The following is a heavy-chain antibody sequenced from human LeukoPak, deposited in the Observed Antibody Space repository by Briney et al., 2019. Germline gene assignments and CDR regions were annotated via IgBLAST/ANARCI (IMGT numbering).Heavy chain of an antibody. CDR2: ISGSGGST. CDR3: AKTKTTVVMRYYFDY. J-gene: IGHJ4*02. Sequence: PGGSLRLSCAASGFTFSSYAMSWVRQAPGKGLEWVSAISGSGGSTYYAGSVKGRFTISRDNSKNTLYLQMNSLRAEDTAVYYCAKTKTTVVMRYYFDYWGQGTLVTVSS. V-gene: IGHV3-23*01. D-gene: IGHD4-23*01. CDR1: GFTFSSYA.